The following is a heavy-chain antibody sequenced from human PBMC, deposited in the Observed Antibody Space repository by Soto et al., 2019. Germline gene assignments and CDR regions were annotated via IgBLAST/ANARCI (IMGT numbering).Heavy chain of an antibody. CDR2: ISPYSGKT. CDR3: AREGLLLLPDY. D-gene: IGHD3-22*01. V-gene: IGHV1-18*01. CDR1: GYTFTNND. J-gene: IGHJ4*02. Sequence: QIQLVQSGTEVRKPGASAKVSCKTSGYTFTNNDVCWVRQTPGQGLEWMGWISPYSGKTNYAQKFKGRVTMTTDTSTSTVYMELTSLTSDDPAVYYCAREGLLLLPDYWGQGTLVTVSS.